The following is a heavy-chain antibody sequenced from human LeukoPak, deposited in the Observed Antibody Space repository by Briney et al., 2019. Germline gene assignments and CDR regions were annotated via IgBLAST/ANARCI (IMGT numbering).Heavy chain of an antibody. V-gene: IGHV3-21*01. Sequence: GGSLRLFCAASGFTFSSYSMNWVRQAPGKGLEWVSSISSSSSYICYADSVKGRFTISRDNAKNSLYLQMNSLRAEDTAVYYCASGASSFAHYDFWSGYDYWGQGTLVTVSS. CDR3: ASGASSFAHYDFWSGYDY. CDR2: ISSSSSYI. D-gene: IGHD3-3*01. J-gene: IGHJ4*02. CDR1: GFTFSSYS.